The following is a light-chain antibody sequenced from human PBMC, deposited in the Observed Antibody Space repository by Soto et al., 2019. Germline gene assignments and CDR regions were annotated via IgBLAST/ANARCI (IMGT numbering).Light chain of an antibody. J-gene: IGLJ3*02. CDR3: SSYSSSSTLGV. CDR2: EVT. V-gene: IGLV2-14*01. CDR1: RSDIGIFNY. Sequence: LTQPASVSGSPGQSITISCSGTRSDIGIFNYVSWYQQHPGKAPKLIIYEVTNRPSGVSDRFSGSKSGNTASLNISGLQADDEADYYCSSYSSSSTLGVFGGGTKLTVL.